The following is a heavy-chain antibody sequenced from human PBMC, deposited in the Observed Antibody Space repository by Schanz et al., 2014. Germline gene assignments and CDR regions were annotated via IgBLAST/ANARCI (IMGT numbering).Heavy chain of an antibody. CDR3: AKDPSHGDYDYYFDY. Sequence: EQLVESGGGLVKPGGSLRLSCAASGFTVSSNHMSWVRQAPGKGLEWVSVIYSGIGAYYADSVKDRFTISRDNSENTLYLQMNSLRAEDTAVYYCAKDPSHGDYDYYFDYWGQGTLVTVSS. V-gene: IGHV3-66*01. J-gene: IGHJ4*02. CDR1: GFTVSSNH. CDR2: IYSGIGA. D-gene: IGHD3-22*01.